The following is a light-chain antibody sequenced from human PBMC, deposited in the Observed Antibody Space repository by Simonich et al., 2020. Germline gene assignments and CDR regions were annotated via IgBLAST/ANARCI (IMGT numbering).Light chain of an antibody. CDR2: LGS. Sequence: DIVMTQSPLSLPVSPGEPASISCRSSQSLLHSNGYNYLDWYLQKPGQSPQPLIYLGSNRASGGPDRFSGSGSGTDFTLKISRGEAEDVGVYYCMQALQTPYTFGQGTKLEIK. CDR3: MQALQTPYT. J-gene: IGKJ2*01. V-gene: IGKV2-28*01. CDR1: QSLLHSNGYNY.